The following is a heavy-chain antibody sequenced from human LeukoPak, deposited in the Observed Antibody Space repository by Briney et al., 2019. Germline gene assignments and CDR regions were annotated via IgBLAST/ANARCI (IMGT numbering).Heavy chain of an antibody. CDR1: GFTFSSYA. V-gene: IGHV3-30-3*01. D-gene: IGHD4-23*01. CDR2: ISYDGSNK. CDR3: ARHDYSGNSGGFDY. J-gene: IGHJ4*02. Sequence: GGSLRLSCAASGFTFSSYAMHWVRQAPGKGLEWVAVISYDGSNKYYADSVKGRFTISRDNSKNTLYLQMNSLRAEDTAVYYCARHDYSGNSGGFDYWGQGTLVTVSS.